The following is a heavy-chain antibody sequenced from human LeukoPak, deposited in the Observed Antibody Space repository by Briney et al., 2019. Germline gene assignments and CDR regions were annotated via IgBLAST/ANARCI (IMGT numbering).Heavy chain of an antibody. J-gene: IGHJ3*02. V-gene: IGHV4-39*07. Sequence: SETLSLTCTVSGGSISSSSYYWGWIRQPPGKGLEWIGSIYYSGSTYYNPSLKSRVTISVDTSKNQFSLKLSSVTAADTAVYYCATTTDIVVVVAATPAFDIWGQGTMVTVSS. CDR1: GGSISSSSYY. CDR3: ATTTDIVVVVAATPAFDI. CDR2: IYYSGST. D-gene: IGHD2-15*01.